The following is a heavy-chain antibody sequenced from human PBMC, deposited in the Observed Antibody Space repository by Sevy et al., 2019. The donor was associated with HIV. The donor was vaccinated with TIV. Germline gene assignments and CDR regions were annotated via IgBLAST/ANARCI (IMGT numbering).Heavy chain of an antibody. CDR2: IWYDGSNK. CDR3: ARDIPVLAAIGHDAFDI. D-gene: IGHD2-2*02. CDR1: GFTFSSDG. Sequence: GGSLRLSCAASGFTFSSDGMHWVRQAPGKALEWVAVIWYDGSNKYYADSVKGRFTISRDNSKNTLYLQMNSLRAEDTAVYYCARDIPVLAAIGHDAFDIWGQGTMVTVSS. J-gene: IGHJ3*02. V-gene: IGHV3-33*01.